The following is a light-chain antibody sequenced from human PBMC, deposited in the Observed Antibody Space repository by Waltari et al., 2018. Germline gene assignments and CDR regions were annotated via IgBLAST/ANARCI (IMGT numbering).Light chain of an antibody. CDR2: AAS. V-gene: IGKV1-12*01. CDR1: QGISSW. CDR3: QQDNSSLT. J-gene: IGKJ3*01. Sequence: IQLPQPPSSVPPSVGDRVTIPCRASQGISSWLAWYQQKPGKAPNLLIYAASTLGTGVPSRFSGSGSGTVFTLTISSLQPEDFATYYCQQDNSSLTFGPGTKVDIK.